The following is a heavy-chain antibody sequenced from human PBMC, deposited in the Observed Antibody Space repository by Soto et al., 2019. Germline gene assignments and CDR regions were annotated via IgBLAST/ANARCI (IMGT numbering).Heavy chain of an antibody. V-gene: IGHV3-48*02. J-gene: IGHJ6*02. Sequence: GGSLRLSCAASQFTFSDYTMTWVRQAPGKGLEWVSSISSSSSILYYTDSVKGRFTISRDNAKNSLYLQMNSLRDEDTAVYYCAVRLGAAAGTDTYYYYGMDVWGQGTTVTVSS. CDR1: QFTFSDYT. CDR2: ISSSSSIL. CDR3: AVRLGAAAGTDTYYYYGMDV. D-gene: IGHD6-13*01.